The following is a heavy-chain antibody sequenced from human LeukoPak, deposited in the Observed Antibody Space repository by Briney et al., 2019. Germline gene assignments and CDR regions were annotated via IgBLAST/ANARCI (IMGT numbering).Heavy chain of an antibody. D-gene: IGHD6-13*01. J-gene: IGHJ4*02. CDR1: GGSFSGYY. CDR3: ARHVGAAPGRLDY. CDR2: INHSGST. Sequence: SETLSLTCAVYGGSFSGYYWSWIRQPPGKGLEWIGEINHSGSTNYNPSLKSRVTISVDTSKNQFSLKLSSVTAADTAVYYCARHVGAAPGRLDYWGQGTLVTVSS. V-gene: IGHV4-34*01.